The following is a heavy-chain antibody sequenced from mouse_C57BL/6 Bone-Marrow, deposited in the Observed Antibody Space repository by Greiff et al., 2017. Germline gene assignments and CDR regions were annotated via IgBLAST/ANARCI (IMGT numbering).Heavy chain of an antibody. CDR2: IDPENGDT. Sequence: VQLKQSGAELVRPGASVKLSCTASGFNIKDDSMHWVKQRPEQGLEWIGWIDPENGDTEYASKFQGKATITADTSSNTAYLQLSSLTSEDTAVDYCTTVVHYWGQGTTLTVAS. D-gene: IGHD1-1*01. J-gene: IGHJ2*01. CDR1: GFNIKDDS. V-gene: IGHV14-4*01. CDR3: TTVVHY.